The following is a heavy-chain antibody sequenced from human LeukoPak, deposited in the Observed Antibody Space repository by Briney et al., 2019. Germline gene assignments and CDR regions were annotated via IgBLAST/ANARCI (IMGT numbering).Heavy chain of an antibody. V-gene: IGHV3-23*01. D-gene: IGHD6-13*01. Sequence: GGSLRLSCAASGFTFSSYGMHWVRQAPGKGLEWVSALIGSGGSTYYADSVKGRFTISRDNSKNTLYLQMNSLRAEDTALYYCAKAYTIAAAGHFDYWGQGTLVTVSS. CDR3: AKAYTIAAAGHFDY. CDR1: GFTFSSYG. J-gene: IGHJ4*02. CDR2: LIGSGGST.